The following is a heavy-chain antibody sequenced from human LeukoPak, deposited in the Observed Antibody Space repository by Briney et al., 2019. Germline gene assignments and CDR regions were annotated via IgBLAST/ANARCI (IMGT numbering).Heavy chain of an antibody. D-gene: IGHD3-22*01. CDR1: GFTFSDYY. Sequence: PGGSLRLSCAASGFTFSDYYMSWIRQAPGKGLEWVSYISSSGSTIYYADSVKGRFTISRDNAKNSLYLQMNSLRAEDTAVYYCARAITMIVVVTGFDYWGQGTLVTVSS. CDR3: ARAITMIVVVTGFDY. CDR2: ISSSGSTI. V-gene: IGHV3-11*04. J-gene: IGHJ4*02.